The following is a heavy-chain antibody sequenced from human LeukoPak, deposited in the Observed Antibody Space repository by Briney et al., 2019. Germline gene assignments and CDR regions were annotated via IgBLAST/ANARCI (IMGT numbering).Heavy chain of an antibody. Sequence: GGSLRLSCGASGFTFTTYWMSWVRQAPGKGLEWVANIKQDGSAKYYVDSVRGRFTISRDNADNSLYLQMNSLRAEDTAVYYCGRVIAGAIDYWGQGTLVTVSS. V-gene: IGHV3-7*01. J-gene: IGHJ4*02. CDR3: GRVIAGAIDY. CDR1: GFTFTTYW. CDR2: IKQDGSAK. D-gene: IGHD6-13*01.